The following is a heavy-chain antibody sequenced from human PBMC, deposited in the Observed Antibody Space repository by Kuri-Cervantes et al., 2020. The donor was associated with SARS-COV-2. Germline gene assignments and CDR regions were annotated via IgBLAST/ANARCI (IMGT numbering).Heavy chain of an antibody. CDR3: ARGTTIFGVAIWFDP. D-gene: IGHD3-3*01. CDR1: GYTFTGYY. Sequence: ASVKVSCKASGYTFTGYYMHWVRQAPGQGLEWMGWMNPNSGNTGYAQKFQGRVTITRNTSISTAYMELSSLRSEDTAVYYCARGTTIFGVAIWFDPWGQGTLVTVSS. CDR2: MNPNSGNT. V-gene: IGHV1-8*03. J-gene: IGHJ5*02.